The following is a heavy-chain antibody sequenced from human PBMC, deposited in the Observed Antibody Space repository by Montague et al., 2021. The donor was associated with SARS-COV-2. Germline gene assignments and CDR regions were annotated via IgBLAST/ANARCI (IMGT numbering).Heavy chain of an antibody. J-gene: IGHJ6*02. D-gene: IGHD4-17*01. CDR3: ARENRGGDGPGYYFYFGMDV. CDR1: GGSIRSDTSY. CDR2: IYGGGSA. V-gene: IGHV4-61*02. Sequence: TLSLTCSVSGGSIRSDTSYYNWFRQPDGKGLEWVGRIYGGGSASYKPSLKSRVIISLDTSKNEVSLKTSSVTAADSARYFCARENRGGDGPGYYFYFGMDVWGRGTTVTVSS.